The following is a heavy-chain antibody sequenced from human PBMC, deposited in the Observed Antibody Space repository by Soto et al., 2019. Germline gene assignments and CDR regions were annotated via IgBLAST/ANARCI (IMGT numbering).Heavy chain of an antibody. J-gene: IGHJ5*02. CDR3: ARSVDP. Sequence: QVQLQESGPGLVKPSQTLSLTCTVSGGSISSGGYYWSWIRQHPGKGLEWIGYIYYSGTTYYNPSLRSRGTLSVDTSKNQFSLRLTSMTAADTAVYYCARSVDPWGQGTLVTVSS. V-gene: IGHV4-31*03. CDR1: GGSISSGGYY. CDR2: IYYSGTT.